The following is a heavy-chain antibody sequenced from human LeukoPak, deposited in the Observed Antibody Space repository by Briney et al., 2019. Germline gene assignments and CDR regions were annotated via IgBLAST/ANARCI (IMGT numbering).Heavy chain of an antibody. Sequence: PSETLSLTCTVSGGSISSGGYYWSWIRQHPGKGLEWIGYIYYSGSTYYNPSLESRVTISVDTSKNQFSLKLSSVTAADTAVYYCARDKGYYPNNWFDPWGQGTLVTVSS. J-gene: IGHJ5*02. CDR3: ARDKGYYPNNWFDP. CDR2: IYYSGST. V-gene: IGHV4-31*03. CDR1: GGSISSGGYY. D-gene: IGHD3-3*01.